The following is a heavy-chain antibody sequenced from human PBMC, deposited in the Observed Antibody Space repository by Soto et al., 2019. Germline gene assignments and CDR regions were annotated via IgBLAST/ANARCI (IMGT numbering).Heavy chain of an antibody. D-gene: IGHD4-17*01. CDR1: GFTFSIYS. Sequence: EVQLVESGGGLIKPGGSLRLSCAASGFTFSIYSMNWVRQAPGKGLEWVSYISSSSSTIYYADSVKGRFTIFRDNAKNSLYLQMNSLRAEDTAVYYCARDLNYGLFDYWGQGTLVSVSS. CDR3: ARDLNYGLFDY. J-gene: IGHJ4*02. CDR2: ISSSSSTI. V-gene: IGHV3-48*01.